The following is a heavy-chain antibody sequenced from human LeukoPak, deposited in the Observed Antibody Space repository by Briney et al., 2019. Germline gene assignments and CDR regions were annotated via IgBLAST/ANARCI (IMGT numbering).Heavy chain of an antibody. V-gene: IGHV3-11*01. CDR3: ARFRRDGFPSYYYYGMDV. CDR1: GFIFSDYY. D-gene: IGHD5-24*01. J-gene: IGHJ6*02. Sequence: GGSLRLSCAASGFIFSDYYMIWIRQAPGKGLEWVSYISSSGSTIYYADSVKGRFTISRDNAKNSLYLQMSSLRAEDTAVYYCARFRRDGFPSYYYYGMDVWGQGTTVTVSS. CDR2: ISSSGSTI.